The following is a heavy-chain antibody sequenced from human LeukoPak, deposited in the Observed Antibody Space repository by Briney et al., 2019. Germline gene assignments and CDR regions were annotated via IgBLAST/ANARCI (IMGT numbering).Heavy chain of an antibody. CDR2: IKSKTDGGTT. CDR3: TTGVMITFGGVIVFDY. CDR1: GFTFSNAW. D-gene: IGHD3-16*02. J-gene: IGHJ4*02. Sequence: PGGSLRLSCAASGFTFSNAWMSWVRQAPGKGLEWVGRIKSKTDGGTTDYAAPVKGRFTTSRDDSKNTLYLQMNSLKTEDTAVYYCTTGVMITFGGVIVFDYWGQGTLVTVSS. V-gene: IGHV3-15*01.